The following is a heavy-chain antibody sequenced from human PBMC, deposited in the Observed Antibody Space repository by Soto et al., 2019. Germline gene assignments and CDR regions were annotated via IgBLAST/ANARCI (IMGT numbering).Heavy chain of an antibody. D-gene: IGHD2-15*01. CDR1: GGSISSYY. CDR2: IYYSGST. V-gene: IGHV4-59*08. Sequence: SETLSLTCTVSGGSISSYYWSWIRQPPGKGLEWIGYIYYSGSTNYNPSLKSRVTISVDTSKNQFSLKLSSVTAADTAVYYCARRKYCSGGSCYDYWDQGILVTVSS. J-gene: IGHJ4*02. CDR3: ARRKYCSGGSCYDY.